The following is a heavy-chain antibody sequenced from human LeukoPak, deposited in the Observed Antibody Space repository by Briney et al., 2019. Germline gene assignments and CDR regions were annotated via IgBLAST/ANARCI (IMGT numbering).Heavy chain of an antibody. Sequence: GRSLRLSCAASGFTFSSYGMHWVRQAPGKGLEWVAVISYDGSNKYYADSVKGRFTISRDNSKNTLYLQMNSLRAEDTAVYYCARDLSRDYYGSGSRFDYWGQGTLVTVSS. J-gene: IGHJ4*02. CDR2: ISYDGSNK. CDR3: ARDLSRDYYGSGSRFDY. D-gene: IGHD3-10*01. V-gene: IGHV3-30*03. CDR1: GFTFSSYG.